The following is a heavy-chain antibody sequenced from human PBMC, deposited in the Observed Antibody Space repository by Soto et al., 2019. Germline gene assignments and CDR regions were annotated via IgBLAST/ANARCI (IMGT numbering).Heavy chain of an antibody. V-gene: IGHV4-39*01. D-gene: IGHD2-21*01. Sequence: QLQLQESGPGLVKPSETLSLTCTVSGGSISSSSYYWGWIRQPPGKGLEWIGSIYYSGSTYYNPSLKSRVTISVDTSKNQFSLKLSSVTAADTAVYYCARQEGHIVVRYYYGMDVWGQGTTVTVSS. CDR1: GGSISSSSYY. CDR2: IYYSGST. CDR3: ARQEGHIVVRYYYGMDV. J-gene: IGHJ6*02.